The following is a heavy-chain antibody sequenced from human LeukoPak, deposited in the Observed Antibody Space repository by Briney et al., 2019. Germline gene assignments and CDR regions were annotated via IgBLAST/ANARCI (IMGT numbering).Heavy chain of an antibody. CDR3: AKDLHGYSYGLSYFDY. CDR1: GFTFSSYG. Sequence: SGGSLRLSCAASGFTFSSYGMHWVRQAPGKGLEWVAFIRYDGSNKYYADSVKGRFTISRDNSKNTLYLQMNSLRAEDTAVYYCAKDLHGYSYGLSYFDYWGQGTLATVSS. J-gene: IGHJ4*02. D-gene: IGHD5-18*01. CDR2: IRYDGSNK. V-gene: IGHV3-30*02.